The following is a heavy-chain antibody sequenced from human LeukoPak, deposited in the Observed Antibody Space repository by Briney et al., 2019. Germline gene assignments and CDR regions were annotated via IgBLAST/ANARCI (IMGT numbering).Heavy chain of an antibody. CDR1: GTFISPYH. CDR3: ARVLCVSNGICYAFDI. D-gene: IGHD2-8*01. Sequence: SGTLSPTCTVSGTFISPYHWSWFRQSAGKGLEWIGLVYSSGSSNYSPSLKSRLTISPDNSKNQFSLRLSSVTAADTAVYYCARVLCVSNGICYAFDIWGQGTTVIVSS. CDR2: VYSSGSS. J-gene: IGHJ3*02. V-gene: IGHV4-4*07.